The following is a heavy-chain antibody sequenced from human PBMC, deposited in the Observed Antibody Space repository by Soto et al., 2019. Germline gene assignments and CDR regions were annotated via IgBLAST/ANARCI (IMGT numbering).Heavy chain of an antibody. CDR2: IDWDDDK. D-gene: IGHD4-17*01. CDR3: ARTLYGDRIYYYYYMDV. J-gene: IGHJ6*03. V-gene: IGHV2-70*11. CDR1: GFSLSTSGMC. Sequence: GSGPTLVNPTQTLTLTCTFSGFSLSTSGMCVSWIRQPPGKALEWLARIDWDDDKYYSTSLKTRLTISKDTSKNQVVLTMTNMDPVDTATYYCARTLYGDRIYYYYYMDVWGKGTKVTVSS.